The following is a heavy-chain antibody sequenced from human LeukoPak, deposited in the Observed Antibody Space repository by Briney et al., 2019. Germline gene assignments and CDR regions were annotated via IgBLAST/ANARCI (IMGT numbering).Heavy chain of an antibody. CDR2: ISGSGGNT. CDR1: GFTFRSYA. V-gene: IGHV3-23*01. J-gene: IGHJ4*02. CDR3: AKGPRPDITVAHTVEK. D-gene: IGHD6-19*01. Sequence: GGSLRLSCAASGFTFRSYAMSWVRQAPGKGLEWVSAISGSISGSGGNTYYADSVKGRFTISRDNSKNSLYLQMNSVRAEDTAVYYCAKGPRPDITVAHTVEKWGQGTLVTVSS.